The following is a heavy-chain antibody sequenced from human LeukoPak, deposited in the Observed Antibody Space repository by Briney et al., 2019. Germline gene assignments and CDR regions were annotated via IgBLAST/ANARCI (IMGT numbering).Heavy chain of an antibody. Sequence: ASVKVSCKASGYTFTGYYMHWVRQATGQGLEWMGWMNPNSGNTGYAQKFQGRVTMTRNTSISTAYMELSSLRSEDTAVYYCARGQDWFDPWGQGTLVTVSS. CDR3: ARGQDWFDP. CDR2: MNPNSGNT. V-gene: IGHV1-8*02. J-gene: IGHJ5*02. CDR1: GYTFTGYY.